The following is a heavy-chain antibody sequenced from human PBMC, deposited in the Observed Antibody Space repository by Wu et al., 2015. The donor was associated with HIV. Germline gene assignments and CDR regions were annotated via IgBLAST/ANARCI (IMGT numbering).Heavy chain of an antibody. J-gene: IGHJ4*02. Sequence: QVQLVQSGAEVKKPGSSVKVSCKASGGIFSNYDINWVRQAPGQGLEWMGGTTPMFGTTNYAQKFQGRLTITADGSTATAYMELSNLRSEDTAVYFCTRSRFAGSTDTWYSFDKWGQGTLVIVSS. V-gene: IGHV1-69*12. D-gene: IGHD1-14*01. CDR3: TRSRFAGSTDTWYSFDK. CDR2: TTPMFGTT. CDR1: GGIFSNYD.